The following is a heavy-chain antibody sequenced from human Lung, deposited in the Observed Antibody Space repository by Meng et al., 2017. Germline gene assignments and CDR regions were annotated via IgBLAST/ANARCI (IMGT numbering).Heavy chain of an antibody. J-gene: IGHJ4*02. CDR2: ISAYNGNT. V-gene: IGHV1-18*01. Sequence: QVLGVQSGAEGTKPEASVKVSCKASGYTFTSYGISWVRQAPGQGLEWMGWISAYNGNTNYAQKLQGRVTMTTDTSSSTAYMELRSLRSDDTAVNLCAASTSIAGSPFDYWGQGTLVTVSS. D-gene: IGHD6-6*01. CDR1: GYTFTSYG. CDR3: AASTSIAGSPFDY.